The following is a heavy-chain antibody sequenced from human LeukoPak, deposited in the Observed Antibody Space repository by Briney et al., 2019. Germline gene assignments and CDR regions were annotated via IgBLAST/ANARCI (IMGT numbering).Heavy chain of an antibody. CDR2: ISGSGGST. V-gene: IGHV3-23*01. CDR3: AKRGYTYGGHFDY. Sequence: GGSLRLSCAASGFTFSSYGMSWVRQAPGKGLEWVSAISGSGGSTYYADSVKGRFTISRDNSKNTLYVQMDSLRAEDTAVYCCAKRGYTYGGHFDYWGQGALVTVSS. J-gene: IGHJ4*02. D-gene: IGHD5-18*01. CDR1: GFTFSSYG.